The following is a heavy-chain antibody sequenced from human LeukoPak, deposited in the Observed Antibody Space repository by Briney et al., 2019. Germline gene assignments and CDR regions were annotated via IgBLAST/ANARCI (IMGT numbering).Heavy chain of an antibody. CDR3: ERGRVGARL. CDR2: INHSGSN. D-gene: IGHD1-26*01. Sequence: SETLSLTCAVYGGSFSGYYGSWIRQPPGKGLEWIGEINHSGSNNYNPSLKRRVTISVDTSKNQFSLKLSSVTAADTAVYYCERGRVGARLWGQGTLVSVSS. J-gene: IGHJ4*02. V-gene: IGHV4-34*01. CDR1: GGSFSGYY.